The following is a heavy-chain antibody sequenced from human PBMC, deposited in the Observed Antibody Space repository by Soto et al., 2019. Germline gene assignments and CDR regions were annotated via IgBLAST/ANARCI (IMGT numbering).Heavy chain of an antibody. D-gene: IGHD3-9*01. CDR2: ISSFSNYM. V-gene: IGHV3-21*01. Sequence: GGSLRLSCAVSGFTFNSYSMNWVRQAPGKGLEWVSSISSFSNYMYYTDSVKGRFTISRDNARNSLYLQMNSLRAEDTAVYYCARSEETYNDVLTGMDLYYYYFGMDVWGQGTTVTVSS. CDR1: GFTFNSYS. CDR3: ARSEETYNDVLTGMDLYYYYFGMDV. J-gene: IGHJ6*02.